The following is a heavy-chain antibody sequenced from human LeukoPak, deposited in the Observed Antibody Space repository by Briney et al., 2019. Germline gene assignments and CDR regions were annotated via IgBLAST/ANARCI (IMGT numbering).Heavy chain of an antibody. CDR2: IYYSGST. CDR1: GGSISSSSYY. V-gene: IGHV4-61*01. Sequence: SQTLSLTCTVSGGSISSSSYYWGWIRQPPGKGLEWIGYIYYSGSTNYNPSLKSRVTISVDTSKNQFSLKLSSVTAADTAVYYCARDLSSSWYHDYYYMDVWGKGTTVTISS. CDR3: ARDLSSSWYHDYYYMDV. J-gene: IGHJ6*03. D-gene: IGHD6-13*01.